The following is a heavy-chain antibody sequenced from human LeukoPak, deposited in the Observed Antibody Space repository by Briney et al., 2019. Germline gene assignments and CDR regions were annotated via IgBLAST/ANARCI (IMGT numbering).Heavy chain of an antibody. Sequence: GGSLRLSCAASGFTFSSYAMSWVGQAPGKGLEWVSAISGSGGSTYYADSVKGRFTISRDNSRDTLYLQMNSLRAEDTAVYYCAKGYYDYVWGSYYFDYWGQGTLVTVSS. CDR1: GFTFSSYA. CDR2: ISGSGGST. CDR3: AKGYYDYVWGSYYFDY. J-gene: IGHJ4*02. D-gene: IGHD3-16*01. V-gene: IGHV3-23*01.